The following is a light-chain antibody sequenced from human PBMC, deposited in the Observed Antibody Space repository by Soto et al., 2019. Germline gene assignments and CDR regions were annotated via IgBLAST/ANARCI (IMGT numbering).Light chain of an antibody. V-gene: IGKV3-11*01. Sequence: EIVLTQSPATLSLSPGERATLSCRASQSVGSYLAWYQQKPGQPPRLLIYSASNRATGIPARFSGSGSGTDFTLTISSLEPEDFAVYYCQQRRNWPPVTFGQGTRLEIK. J-gene: IGKJ5*01. CDR2: SAS. CDR1: QSVGSY. CDR3: QQRRNWPPVT.